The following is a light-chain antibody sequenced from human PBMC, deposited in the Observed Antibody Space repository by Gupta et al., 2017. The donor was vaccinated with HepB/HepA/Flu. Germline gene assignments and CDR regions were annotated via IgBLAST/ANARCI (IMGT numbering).Light chain of an antibody. CDR1: QSISSW. CDR2: KAS. CDR3: QQDNSSPRT. Sequence: DIQMTQSPSTLSASVGDRVTITCRASQSISSWLAWYQQKPGKAPKLLIYKASRVESGVPSRFSGSGSGTEFTLTISSLQPDDFATYYCQQDNSSPRTFGQGTKVEIK. J-gene: IGKJ1*01. V-gene: IGKV1-5*03.